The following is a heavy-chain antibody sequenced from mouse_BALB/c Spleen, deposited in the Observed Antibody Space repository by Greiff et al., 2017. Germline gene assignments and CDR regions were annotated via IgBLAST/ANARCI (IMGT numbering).Heavy chain of an antibody. J-gene: IGHJ2*01. CDR3: ARACAYYCYAFAY. CDR1: GYAFTNYW. D-gene: IGHD1-2*01. Sequence: QVQLKQSGAELVRPGASVKMSCKASGYAFTNYWMDWVKQRPGQGLEWIGVINPGSGGTNYNQKFKGKATLTVEKSSSTAYMQLSSLTSDDSAVYFCARACAYYCYAFAYWGQGTTVTVSS. V-gene: IGHV1-54*01. CDR2: INPGSGGT.